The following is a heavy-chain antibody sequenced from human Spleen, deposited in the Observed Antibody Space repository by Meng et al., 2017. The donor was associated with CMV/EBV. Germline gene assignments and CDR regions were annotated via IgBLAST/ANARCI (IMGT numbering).Heavy chain of an antibody. CDR3: ARDTYYDFRSGYLAHVSGYYGMDV. V-gene: IGHV3-7*01. CDR2: IKQDGSEK. D-gene: IGHD3-3*01. J-gene: IGHJ6*02. CDR1: GFTFSSYW. Sequence: GGSLRLSCAASGFTFSSYWMSWVRQAPGKGLEWVANIKQDGSEKYYVDSMKGRFTISRDNAKNSLYLQMNSLRAEDTAVYYCARDTYYDFRSGYLAHVSGYYGMDVWGQGTTVTVSS.